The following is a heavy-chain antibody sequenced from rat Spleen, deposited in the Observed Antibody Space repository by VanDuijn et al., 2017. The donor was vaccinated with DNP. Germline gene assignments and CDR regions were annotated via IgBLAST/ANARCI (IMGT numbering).Heavy chain of an antibody. J-gene: IGHJ2*01. Sequence: EVQLVESGGGPVQPGRSLKLSCVASGFIFSNYWMTWIRQAPTKGLEWVAYISNDGGRTYYRDSVKGRFSISRDNAKSTLYLQVNSLRSEDTATYYCTNPLLKWGQGVMVTVSS. CDR2: ISNDGGRT. CDR1: GFIFSNYW. V-gene: IGHV5-31*01. D-gene: IGHD3-1*01. CDR3: TNPLLK.